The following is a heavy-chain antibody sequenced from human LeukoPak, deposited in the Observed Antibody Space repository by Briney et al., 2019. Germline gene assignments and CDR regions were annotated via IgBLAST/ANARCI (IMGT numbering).Heavy chain of an antibody. J-gene: IGHJ3*02. CDR3: VRKNRDFNAAFDI. CDR1: GFTVSNNY. CDR2: TYSDSST. D-gene: IGHD2-21*02. Sequence: GGSLRLSCAASGFTVSNNYMSWVRQAPGKGLEWVSITYSDSSTNYADSVKGRFTISRDTSQNTLSLQMNSLRAEDTAVYYCVRKNRDFNAAFDIWGRGTVVTVSS. V-gene: IGHV3-53*01.